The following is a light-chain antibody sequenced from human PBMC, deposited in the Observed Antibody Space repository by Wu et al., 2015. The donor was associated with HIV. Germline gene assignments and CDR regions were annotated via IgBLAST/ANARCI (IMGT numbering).Light chain of an antibody. CDR1: QPVSSSH. CDR3: QQYNNWPLT. Sequence: EVVLTQSPGTLALSPGERATLSCRASQPVSSSHLAWYQQKPGQAPRLLIYGASTRTTGIPDRFSGSGSGTEFTLTISSMQSEDFAVYYCQQYNNWPLTFGGGTKVEIK. V-gene: IGKV3D-15*01. J-gene: IGKJ4*01. CDR2: GAS.